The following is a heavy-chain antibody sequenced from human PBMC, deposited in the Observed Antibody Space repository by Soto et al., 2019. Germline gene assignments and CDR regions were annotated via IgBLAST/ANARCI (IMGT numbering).Heavy chain of an antibody. D-gene: IGHD6-6*01. J-gene: IGHJ6*02. V-gene: IGHV4-34*01. CDR2: INHSGRT. CDR3: ASEGNSSSRARDYYYYYGMDI. Sequence: SETLSLTCAVYGGSFSGYYWSWNRQPPGKGLEWIGEINHSGRTTYNPSLKSRVPISVDTSKNQFSLKLSSVTAAEAAEYYCASEGNSSSRARDYYYYYGMDIWGQGTTVTVSS. CDR1: GGSFSGYY.